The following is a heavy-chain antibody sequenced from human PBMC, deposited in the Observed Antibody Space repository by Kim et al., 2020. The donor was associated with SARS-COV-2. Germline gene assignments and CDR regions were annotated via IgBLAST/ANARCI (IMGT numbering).Heavy chain of an antibody. V-gene: IGHV5-51*01. CDR2: IYPGDSDT. D-gene: IGHD6-19*01. CDR3: ARTWTYSSGWYWFDP. Sequence: GESLKISCKGSGYSFTSYWIGWVRQMPGKGLEWMGIIYPGDSDTRYSPSFQGQVTISADKSISTAYLQWSSLKASDTAMYYCARTWTYSSGWYWFDPWGQGTLVTVSS. J-gene: IGHJ5*02. CDR1: GYSFTSYW.